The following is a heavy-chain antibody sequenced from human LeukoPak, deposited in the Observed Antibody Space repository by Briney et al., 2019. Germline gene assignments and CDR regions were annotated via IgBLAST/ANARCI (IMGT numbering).Heavy chain of an antibody. CDR2: INWNGGST. V-gene: IGHV3-20*03. J-gene: IGHJ4*02. D-gene: IGHD3-10*01. CDR1: GFTFDDYG. Sequence: GGSLRLSFAASGFTFDDYGMSWVRQAPGKGLEWVSGINWNGGSTGYADSVKGRFTISRDNAKNSLYLQMNSLRAEDTALYYCAGDDLGDYYGSGSYYNLNFDYWGQVTLVTVAS. CDR3: AGDDLGDYYGSGSYYNLNFDY.